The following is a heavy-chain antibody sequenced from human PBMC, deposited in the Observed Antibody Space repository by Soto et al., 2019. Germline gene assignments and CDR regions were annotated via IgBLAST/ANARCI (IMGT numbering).Heavy chain of an antibody. CDR1: GFTFGGYS. D-gene: IGHD3-9*01. J-gene: IGHJ4*02. CDR2: IRNKGYGATT. V-gene: IGHV3-49*04. Sequence: PGGSLRLSCTTSGFTFGGYSMSWVRQAPWKGLELVGFIRNKGYGATTEYAASVRGRFTISRDDSKSIAYLQMSSLKTEDTAIYYCTRIMTGNDVTSFDHWGQRSLVAVCS. CDR3: TRIMTGNDVTSFDH.